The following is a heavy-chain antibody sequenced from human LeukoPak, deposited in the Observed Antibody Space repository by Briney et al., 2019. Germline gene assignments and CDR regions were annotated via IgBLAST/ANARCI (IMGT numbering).Heavy chain of an antibody. Sequence: SETLSLTCAVYGGSFSGYYWSWIRQPPGKGLEWIGEINHSGSTNYNPSLKSRVTISVDTSKNQFSLKPSSVTAADTAVYYCARAVYYDYVWGSYRERYFDYWGQGTLVTVSS. CDR2: INHSGST. CDR3: ARAVYYDYVWGSYRERYFDY. D-gene: IGHD3-16*02. J-gene: IGHJ4*02. V-gene: IGHV4-34*01. CDR1: GGSFSGYY.